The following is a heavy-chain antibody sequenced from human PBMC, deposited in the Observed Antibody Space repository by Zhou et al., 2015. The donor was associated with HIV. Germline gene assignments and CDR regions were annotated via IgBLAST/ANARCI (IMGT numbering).Heavy chain of an antibody. CDR3: ARVGARFGANVPKGGFQH. Sequence: QVQLVQSGAEVKKPGSSVKVSCKASGGTFSSYAISWVRQAPGQGLEWMGGIIPIFGTANYAQKFQGRVTITADESTSTAYMELSSLRSEDTAVYYCARVGARFGANVPKGGFQHWGQGTLVTVSS. V-gene: IGHV1-69*01. J-gene: IGHJ1*01. CDR1: GGTFSSYA. CDR2: IIPIFGTA. D-gene: IGHD3-10*01.